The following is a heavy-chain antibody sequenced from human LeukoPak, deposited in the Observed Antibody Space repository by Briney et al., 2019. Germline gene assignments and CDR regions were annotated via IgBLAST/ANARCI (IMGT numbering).Heavy chain of an antibody. D-gene: IGHD6-13*01. J-gene: IGHJ4*02. CDR1: GFTFSSYG. Sequence: GGSLRLSCAASGFTFSSYGMHWVRQAPGKGLEWVAVISYDGSNKYYADSVKGRFTISRDNSKNTLYLQMNSLRAEDTAVYYCARSGPSSRSHDYWGQGTLVTVSS. CDR2: ISYDGSNK. CDR3: ARSGPSSRSHDY. V-gene: IGHV3-30*03.